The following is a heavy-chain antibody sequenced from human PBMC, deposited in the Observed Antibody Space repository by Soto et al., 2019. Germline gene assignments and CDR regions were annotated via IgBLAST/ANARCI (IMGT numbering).Heavy chain of an antibody. J-gene: IGHJ4*02. Sequence: QVQLVQSGAGVKKPGSSVKVSCKASGVTFSSYAISWVRQAPGQGLEWMGGLIPIFGTANYAQKFQGRVTITGDESTSTAYMELSSLRSEDTAVYYCARLRMKVTGDRGFDYWGQGTLVTVSS. CDR1: GVTFSSYA. D-gene: IGHD7-27*01. V-gene: IGHV1-69*01. CDR2: LIPIFGTA. CDR3: ARLRMKVTGDRGFDY.